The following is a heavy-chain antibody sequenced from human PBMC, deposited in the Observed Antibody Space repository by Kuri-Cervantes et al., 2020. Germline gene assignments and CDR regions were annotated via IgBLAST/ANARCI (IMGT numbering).Heavy chain of an antibody. CDR2: ISYDGSNK. Sequence: GESLKISCAASGFTFSSYAMHWVRQAPGKGLEWVALISYDGSNKYYADSVKGRFTISRDNAKNSLFLQMNSLRTEDTAIYYCARSTSWRSWFDPWGQGTLVTDSS. D-gene: IGHD6-13*01. J-gene: IGHJ5*02. V-gene: IGHV3-30-3*01. CDR1: GFTFSSYA. CDR3: ARSTSWRSWFDP.